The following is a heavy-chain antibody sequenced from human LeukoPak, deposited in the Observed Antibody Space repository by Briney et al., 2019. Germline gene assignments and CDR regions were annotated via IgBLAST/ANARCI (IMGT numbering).Heavy chain of an antibody. J-gene: IGHJ4*02. CDR2: IYYSGST. CDR3: ARGAAGYSYG. Sequence: SETLSLTCTVSGGSISSGGYYWSWIRQHPGKGLEWIGYIYYSGSTYYNPSLKSRVTISVDTPKNQFSLKLSSVTAADTAVYYCARGAAGYSYGWGQGTLVTVSS. D-gene: IGHD5-18*01. CDR1: GGSISSGGYY. V-gene: IGHV4-31*03.